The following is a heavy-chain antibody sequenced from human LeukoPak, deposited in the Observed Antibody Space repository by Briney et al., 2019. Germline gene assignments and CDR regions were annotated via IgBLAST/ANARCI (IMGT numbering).Heavy chain of an antibody. V-gene: IGHV4-59*08. CDR1: GGSISSYY. CDR2: IYYSGST. J-gene: IGHJ6*02. D-gene: IGHD6-19*01. Sequence: PSETLSLTCTVSGGSISSYYWSWIRQPPGKGLEWIGYIYYSGSTNYNPSLKSRVTISVDTSKNQFSLKLSSVTAADTAVYYCARGALIAVAGTVYYYYGMDVWGQGTTVTVSS. CDR3: ARGALIAVAGTVYYYYGMDV.